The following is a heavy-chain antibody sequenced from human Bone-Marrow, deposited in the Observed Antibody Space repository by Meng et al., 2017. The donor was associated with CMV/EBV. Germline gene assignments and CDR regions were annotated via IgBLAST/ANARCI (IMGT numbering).Heavy chain of an antibody. CDR3: ARVIATVTTNDAFAI. CDR1: GYTFTSYY. V-gene: IGHV1-46*01. CDR2: INPSGGST. J-gene: IGHJ3*02. D-gene: IGHD4-17*01. Sequence: ASVKVSCKASGYTFTSYYMHWVRQAPGQGLEWMGIINPSGGSTSYAQKFQGRVTMTRDTSTSTVYMELSSLRSEDTAVYYCARVIATVTTNDAFAIWGQGTMVTVSS.